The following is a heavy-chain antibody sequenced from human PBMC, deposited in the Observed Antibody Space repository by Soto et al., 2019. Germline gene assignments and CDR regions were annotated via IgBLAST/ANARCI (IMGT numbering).Heavy chain of an antibody. CDR2: ISDDGSNK. CDR1: GFTFSSYG. Sequence: QVQLVESGGGVVQPGRSQRLSCAASGFTFSSYGMHWVRQAPGKGLEWVAVISDDGSNKYYADSVKGRFTISRDNSKNTLYLQMNSLRAEDTAVYYCAKDASSGWGALVYWGQGTLVTVSS. V-gene: IGHV3-30*18. CDR3: AKDASSGWGALVY. J-gene: IGHJ4*02. D-gene: IGHD6-19*01.